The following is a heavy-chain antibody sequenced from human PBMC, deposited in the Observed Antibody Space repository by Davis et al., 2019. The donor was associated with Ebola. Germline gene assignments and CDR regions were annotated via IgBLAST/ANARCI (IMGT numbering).Heavy chain of an antibody. CDR3: ARGWLRTGFDY. CDR2: TYYKSKWYN. D-gene: IGHD5-12*01. CDR1: GDSVSTAG. Sequence: HSQTLSLTCAISGDSVSTAGWNWIRQSPSRGLEWLGRTYYKSKWYNDYAVSVKSRITINLDTSKNQFSLQLNSVTPEDTAVYYCARGWLRTGFDYWGQGTLVTVSA. V-gene: IGHV6-1*01. J-gene: IGHJ4*02.